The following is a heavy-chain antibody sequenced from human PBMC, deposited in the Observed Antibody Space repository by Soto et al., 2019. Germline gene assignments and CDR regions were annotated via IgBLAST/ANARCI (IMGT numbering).Heavy chain of an antibody. Sequence: QVQLVQSGAEVKKPGASVKVSCKASGYTFTSYGISWVRQAPGQGLEWMGWISAYNGNTDYAQKLQGRVTMATDTSTGAACMELRSLRSDDTAVYYCASARSSWYGYFDYWGQGTLVTVSS. CDR2: ISAYNGNT. CDR1: GYTFTSYG. D-gene: IGHD6-13*01. V-gene: IGHV1-18*04. J-gene: IGHJ4*02. CDR3: ASARSSWYGYFDY.